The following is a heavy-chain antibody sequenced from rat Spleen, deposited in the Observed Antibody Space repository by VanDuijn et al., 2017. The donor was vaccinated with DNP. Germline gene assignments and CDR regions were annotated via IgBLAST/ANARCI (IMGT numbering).Heavy chain of an antibody. Sequence: EVQLVESGGGLVQPGRSMKLSCAASGFTFSDYYMAWVRQAPAKGLEWVAYIGSAAYAPYYADSVKGRFTISRDNAKSTLYLQMNSLRSEDMATYYCVRWNSGHFDYWGQGVMVTVSS. V-gene: IGHV5-22*01. CDR2: IGSAAYAP. J-gene: IGHJ2*01. D-gene: IGHD4-3*01. CDR1: GFTFSDYY. CDR3: VRWNSGHFDY.